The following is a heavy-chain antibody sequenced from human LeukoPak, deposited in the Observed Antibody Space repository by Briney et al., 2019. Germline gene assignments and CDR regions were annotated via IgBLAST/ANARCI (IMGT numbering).Heavy chain of an antibody. J-gene: IGHJ6*03. CDR2: INHSGST. CDR1: GGSFSGYY. D-gene: IGHD6-13*01. Sequence: PSETLSLTCAVYGGSFSGYYWSWIRQPPGKGLEWIGEINHSGSTNYNPSLKSRVTISVDTSKNQFSLKLSSVTAADTAVYYCARGEKSAAGIFGQYYYYYMDVWGKGTTVTVSS. V-gene: IGHV4-34*01. CDR3: ARGEKSAAGIFGQYYYYYMDV.